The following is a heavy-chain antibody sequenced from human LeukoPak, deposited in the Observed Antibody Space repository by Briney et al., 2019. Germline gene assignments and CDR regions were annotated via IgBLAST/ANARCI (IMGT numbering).Heavy chain of an antibody. CDR3: AKEGWEFREYYYYYMDV. J-gene: IGHJ6*03. Sequence: QAGGSLRLSCAASGFTFSSYGMHWVRQAPGKGLEWVAFIRYDGSNKYYADSVKGRFTISRDNSKNTLYLQMNSLRAEDTAVYYCAKEGWEFREYYYYYMDVWGKGTTVTISS. CDR1: GFTFSSYG. CDR2: IRYDGSNK. V-gene: IGHV3-30*02. D-gene: IGHD1-26*01.